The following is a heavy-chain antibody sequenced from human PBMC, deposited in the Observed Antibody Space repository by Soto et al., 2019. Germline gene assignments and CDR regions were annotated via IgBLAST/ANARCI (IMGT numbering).Heavy chain of an antibody. CDR1: GGSISSNNW. V-gene: IGHV4-4*02. CDR3: ARESSSSFPGDY. J-gene: IGHJ4*02. CDR2: IFHSGSI. Sequence: QVQLQESGPGLVKPSGTLSLTCAVSGGSISSNNWWTWVRQPPGKGLEWIGEIFHSGSINYNPSLKSRVTISIEKSNNQFSLKLSSVTAADTAVYYCARESSSSFPGDYWGQGTLVTVSS. D-gene: IGHD6-6*01.